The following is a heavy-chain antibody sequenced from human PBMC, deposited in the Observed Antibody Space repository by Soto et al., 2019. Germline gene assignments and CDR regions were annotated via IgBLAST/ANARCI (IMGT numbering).Heavy chain of an antibody. Sequence: EVQLVESGGGLVKPGGSLRLSCAASGFTFSSHSMNWVRQAPGKGLEWVASISSSSTYIYYADSVKGRFTISRDNAKNSRSLQMNSLRAEDTAVYYCASHPRDSRGYWDYFAYWGQGTLVTVSS. CDR2: ISSSSTYI. J-gene: IGHJ4*02. CDR1: GFTFSSHS. V-gene: IGHV3-21*01. CDR3: ASHPRDSRGYWDYFAY. D-gene: IGHD3-22*01.